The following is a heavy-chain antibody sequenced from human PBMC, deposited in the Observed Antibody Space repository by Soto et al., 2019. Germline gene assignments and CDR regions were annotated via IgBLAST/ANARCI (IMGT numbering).Heavy chain of an antibody. Sequence: SGPTLVNPTETLTLTCTISGFSLSNGRMGVSWIRQPPGRALEWLAHFFSDVERSYSTSMQSRLTMSQDTSGTQVVLTMTNMDPQDTGTYFCARMNDDSDSHYAAMDVCGPETPLTVSS. V-gene: IGHV2-26*03. D-gene: IGHD4-17*01. J-gene: IGHJ6*02. CDR3: ARMNDDSDSHYAAMDV. CDR1: GFSLSNGRMG. CDR2: FFSDVER.